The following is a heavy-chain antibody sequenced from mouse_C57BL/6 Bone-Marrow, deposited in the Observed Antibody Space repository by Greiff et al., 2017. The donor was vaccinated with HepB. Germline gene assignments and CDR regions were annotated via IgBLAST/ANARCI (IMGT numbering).Heavy chain of an antibody. V-gene: IGHV5-4*01. CDR1: GFTFSSYA. CDR3: AREGDV. Sequence: EVKLVESGGGLVKPGGSLKLSCAASGFTFSSYAMSWVRQTPEKRLEWVATISDGGSYTYYPDNVKGRFTISRDNAKNNLYLQMSHLKSEDTAMYYCAREGDVWGTGTTVTVSS. J-gene: IGHJ1*03. CDR2: ISDGGSYT.